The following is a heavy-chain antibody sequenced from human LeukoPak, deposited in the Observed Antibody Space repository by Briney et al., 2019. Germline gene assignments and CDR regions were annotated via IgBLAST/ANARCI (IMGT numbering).Heavy chain of an antibody. CDR2: IYYSGST. CDR3: AREVYYYDSSGYYDDY. D-gene: IGHD3-22*01. V-gene: IGHV4-30-4*08. Sequence: SETLSLTCTGSGGSISSGDYYWSWIRQPPGKGLEWIGYIYYSGSTYYNPSLKSRVTISVDTSKNQFSLKLSSVTAADTAVYYCAREVYYYDSSGYYDDYWGQGTLVTVSS. J-gene: IGHJ4*02. CDR1: GGSISSGDYY.